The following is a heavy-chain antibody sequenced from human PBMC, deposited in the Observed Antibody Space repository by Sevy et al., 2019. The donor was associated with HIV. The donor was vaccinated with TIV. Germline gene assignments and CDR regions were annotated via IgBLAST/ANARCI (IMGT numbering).Heavy chain of an antibody. V-gene: IGHV3-13*01. Sequence: GGSLRLSCAASGFTFSSYDMHWVRQATGKGLEWVSGMSTAGDTYYSGSVKGRFTISRENGKNSLYLQMNSLGAGDTAVYYCARGSRFWSGYFYYFDYWGQGTLVTVSS. J-gene: IGHJ4*02. CDR3: ARGSRFWSGYFYYFDY. CDR1: GFTFSSYD. D-gene: IGHD3-3*01. CDR2: MSTAGDT.